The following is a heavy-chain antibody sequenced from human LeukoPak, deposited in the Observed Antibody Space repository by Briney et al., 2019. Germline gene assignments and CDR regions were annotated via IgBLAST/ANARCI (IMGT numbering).Heavy chain of an antibody. Sequence: GSLRLSCAASGFTFSSYAMHWVRQAPGKGLEWVAVISYVGSNKYYADSVKGRFTISRDNSKNTLYLQMNSLRAEDTAVYYCARDLGGTTVEYYYYGMDVWGQGTTVTVSS. CDR2: ISYVGSNK. J-gene: IGHJ6*02. D-gene: IGHD1-1*01. CDR1: GFTFSSYA. CDR3: ARDLGGTTVEYYYYGMDV. V-gene: IGHV3-30*04.